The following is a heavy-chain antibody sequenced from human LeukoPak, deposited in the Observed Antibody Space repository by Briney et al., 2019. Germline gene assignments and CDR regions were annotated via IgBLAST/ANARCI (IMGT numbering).Heavy chain of an antibody. D-gene: IGHD6-6*01. CDR1: GGSFSGYY. CDR3: ARVAARLKGYFDY. CDR2: INHSGST. Sequence: SETLSLTCAVYGGSFSGYYWSWIRQPPGKGLEWIGEINHSGSTSYNPSLKSRVTISVDTSKNQFSLKLSSVTAADTAVYYCARVAARLKGYFDYWGQGTLVTVSS. V-gene: IGHV4-34*01. J-gene: IGHJ4*02.